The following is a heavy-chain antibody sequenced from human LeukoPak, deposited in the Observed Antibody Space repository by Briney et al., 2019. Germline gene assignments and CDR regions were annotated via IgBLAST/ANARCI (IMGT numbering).Heavy chain of an antibody. CDR1: GYTFTGYY. J-gene: IGHJ4*02. Sequence: ASVKVSCKASGYTFTGYYMHWVRQAPGQGLEWMGWINPNSGGTNYAQKFQGWVTMTRDTSISTAYMELSRLRSDDTAVYYCARESASGSSWSVVWGWPFDYWGQGTLVTVSS. V-gene: IGHV1-2*04. CDR2: INPNSGGT. CDR3: ARESASGSSWSVVWGWPFDY. D-gene: IGHD6-13*01.